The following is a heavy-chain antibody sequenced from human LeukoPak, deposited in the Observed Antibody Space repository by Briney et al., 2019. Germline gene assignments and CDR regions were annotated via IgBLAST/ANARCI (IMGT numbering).Heavy chain of an antibody. CDR2: IYYSGST. CDR1: GGSFSGYY. J-gene: IGHJ4*02. Sequence: SETLSLTCAVYGGSFSGYYWSWIRQPPGKGLEWIGYIYYSGSTNYNPSLKSRVTISVDTSKNQFSLKLSSVTAADTAVYYCARTYYDYVWGSSGGVFDYWGQGTLVTVSS. D-gene: IGHD3-16*01. CDR3: ARTYYDYVWGSSGGVFDY. V-gene: IGHV4-59*01.